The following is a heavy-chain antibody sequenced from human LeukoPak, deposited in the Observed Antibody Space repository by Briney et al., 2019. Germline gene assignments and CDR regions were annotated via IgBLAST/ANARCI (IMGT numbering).Heavy chain of an antibody. CDR1: GFTFSSYA. CDR3: AKDRYGSGTYPLFDY. D-gene: IGHD3-10*01. V-gene: IGHV3-23*01. CDR2: ISGSGGST. Sequence: GGSLRLSCAASGFTFSSYAMSWVRQAPGKGLEWVSAISGSGGSTYYADSVKGRFTISRDNSQNTLYLQMNSLRAADAAVYYCAKDRYGSGTYPLFDYWGQGTLVTVSS. J-gene: IGHJ4*02.